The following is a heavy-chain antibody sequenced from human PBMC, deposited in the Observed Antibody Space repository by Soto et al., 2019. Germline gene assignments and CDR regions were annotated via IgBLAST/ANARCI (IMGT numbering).Heavy chain of an antibody. V-gene: IGHV4-4*02. CDR2: ICHGGNI. Sequence: QVHLQESGPGLMTPSGTVSLTCAVSGDSINTTDWCNWVRQPPGKGLEWIGEICHGGNIHYNPSLKSRVTVSIDQSKNQSSLTLTSMTAEDTAVYYCARDDQFGSNWAFDYCGQGALVTV. CDR3: ARDDQFGSNWAFDY. D-gene: IGHD6-13*01. CDR1: GDSINTTDW. J-gene: IGHJ4*02.